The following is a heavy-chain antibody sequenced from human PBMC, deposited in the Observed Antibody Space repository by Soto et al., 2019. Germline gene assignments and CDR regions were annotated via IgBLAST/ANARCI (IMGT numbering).Heavy chain of an antibody. D-gene: IGHD4-17*01. Sequence: GGSLSLSCAASGFTFSSHAMSWVRQAPGKGLEWVSIITSDGRTYYADSVKGRFTISRDNSKNTVYLQMDSLRAEDTAVYYCAKDYSTVTTDPLSVVLFDYWGQGALVTVSS. V-gene: IGHV3-23*01. CDR1: GFTFSSHA. J-gene: IGHJ4*02. CDR2: ITSDGRT. CDR3: AKDYSTVTTDPLSVVLFDY.